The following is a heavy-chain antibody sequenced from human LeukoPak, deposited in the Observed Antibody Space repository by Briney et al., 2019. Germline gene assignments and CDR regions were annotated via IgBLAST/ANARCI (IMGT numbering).Heavy chain of an antibody. CDR1: GGSISSYY. V-gene: IGHV4-59*01. J-gene: IGHJ2*01. D-gene: IGHD2-15*01. CDR3: ARRAAYWYFDL. CDR2: IYYSGTT. Sequence: SETLSLTCTVSGGSISSYYWSWIRQPPGKGLEWIGYIYYSGTTDYNPSLKSRVTISVGTSKNQFSLKVTSVTAADTAVYYCARRAAYWYFDLWGRGTLVTVSS.